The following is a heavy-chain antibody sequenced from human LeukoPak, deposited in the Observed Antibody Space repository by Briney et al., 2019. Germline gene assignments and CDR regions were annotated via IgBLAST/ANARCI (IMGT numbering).Heavy chain of an antibody. Sequence: GGSLRLSCAASGFTFSSYGMHWVRQAPGKGLEWVAFIRYDGSNKYYADSVKGRFTISRDNSKNTPYLQMNSLRAEDTAVYYCAKDRVFELWFEEASPYYFDYWGQGTLVTVSS. V-gene: IGHV3-30*02. CDR1: GFTFSSYG. D-gene: IGHD3-10*01. CDR2: IRYDGSNK. J-gene: IGHJ4*02. CDR3: AKDRVFELWFEEASPYYFDY.